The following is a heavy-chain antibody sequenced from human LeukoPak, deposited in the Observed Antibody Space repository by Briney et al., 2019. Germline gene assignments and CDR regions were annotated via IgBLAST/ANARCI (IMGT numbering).Heavy chain of an antibody. J-gene: IGHJ4*02. CDR2: MSPNSGDT. V-gene: IGHV1-8*01. Sequence: ASVKVSCTASGYTFTTHDINWVRQATGQGLEWLGWMSPNSGDTGYAQKFQGRVTMTSDSSISTAYMELSSLRSEDTAIYYCVRTPPNWGFDYWGQGTLVTVSS. CDR3: VRTPPNWGFDY. D-gene: IGHD7-27*01. CDR1: GYTFTTHD.